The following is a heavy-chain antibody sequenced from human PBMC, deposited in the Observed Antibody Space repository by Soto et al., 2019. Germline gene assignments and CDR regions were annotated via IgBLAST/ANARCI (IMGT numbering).Heavy chain of an antibody. D-gene: IGHD2-2*02. J-gene: IGHJ6*02. CDR1: GFTFSSSW. CDR3: AREQSGCSSTSCYKRESYYYYYGMDV. CDR2: IKQDGSEK. Sequence: GSLRLSCAASGFTFSSSWMSWVRQAPGKRLEWVANIKQDGSEKYYVDSVKGRFTISRDNAKNSLYLQMNRLRAEDTAVYYCAREQSGCSSTSCYKRESYYYYYGMDVWGQGTTVTVSS. V-gene: IGHV3-7*03.